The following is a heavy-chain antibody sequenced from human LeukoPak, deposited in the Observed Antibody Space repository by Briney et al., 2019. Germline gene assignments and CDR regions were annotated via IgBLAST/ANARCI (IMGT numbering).Heavy chain of an antibody. J-gene: IGHJ4*02. CDR1: GYTFTSYG. D-gene: IGHD4-17*01. V-gene: IGHV1-18*01. CDR2: ISTYNGNT. Sequence: ASVKVSCKASGYTFTSYGISWVRQASGQGLEWMGWISTYNGNTNYAQKLQGRVTMTTDTSTSTAYMELRSLRSDDTAVYYCARTPPGPTVTTCGYWGRGTLVTVSS. CDR3: ARTPPGPTVTTCGY.